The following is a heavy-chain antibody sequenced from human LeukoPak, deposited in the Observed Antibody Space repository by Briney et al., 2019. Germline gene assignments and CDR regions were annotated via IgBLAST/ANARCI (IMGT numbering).Heavy chain of an antibody. CDR2: ISGSGGST. D-gene: IGHD5-12*01. V-gene: IGHV3-23*01. Sequence: GGSLRLSCAASGFTFRSYAMTWVRQAPGKGLEGVSFISGSGGSTYYADSVKGRFTISKDKSRNTLFLQMNSLRAEDTAVYYCATVPRSGYYYFDYWGQGTLVTVSS. J-gene: IGHJ4*02. CDR3: ATVPRSGYYYFDY. CDR1: GFTFRSYA.